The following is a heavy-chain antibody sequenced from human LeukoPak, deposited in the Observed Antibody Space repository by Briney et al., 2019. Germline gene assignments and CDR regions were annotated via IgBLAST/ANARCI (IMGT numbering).Heavy chain of an antibody. J-gene: IGHJ4*02. V-gene: IGHV1-69*04. CDR2: IIPILGIA. CDR3: AKMTNSGWTFDY. Sequence: GASVKVSCKAPGGTFSSYAISWVRQAPGQGLEWMGRIIPILGIANYAQKFQGRVTITADKSTSTAYMELSSLRSEDTAVYYCAKMTNSGWTFDYWGQGTLVTVSS. D-gene: IGHD6-19*01. CDR1: GGTFSSYA.